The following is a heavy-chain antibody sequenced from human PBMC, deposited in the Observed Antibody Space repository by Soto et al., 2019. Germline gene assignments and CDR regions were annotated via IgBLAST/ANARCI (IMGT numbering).Heavy chain of an antibody. J-gene: IGHJ4*02. D-gene: IGHD1-20*01. CDR3: ARIDNRGVDQNFDY. CDR1: GGSISSGDDY. CDR2: IYYSGST. V-gene: IGHV4-30-4*01. Sequence: SETQSLTYTVSGGSISSGDDYWSWIHQPPGKGLEWIGYIYYSGSTYYNPSLKSRVTISVDTSKNQFSLKLSSVTAADTAVYYCARIDNRGVDQNFDYWGQGTLVTVSS.